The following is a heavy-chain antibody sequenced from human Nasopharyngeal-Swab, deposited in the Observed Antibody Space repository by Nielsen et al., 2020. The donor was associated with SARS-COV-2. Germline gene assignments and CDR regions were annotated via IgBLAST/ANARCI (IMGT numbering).Heavy chain of an antibody. V-gene: IGHV1-46*01. CDR2: INPSGGST. CDR1: GYTFTSYY. Sequence: ASVKVSCKASGYTFTSYYMHWVRQAPGQGLEWMGIINPSGGSTSYAQKFQGRVTMTTDTSTSTAYMELRSLRSDDTAVYYCARDIDIVVVPAAIGGDYWGQGTLVTVSS. D-gene: IGHD2-2*01. CDR3: ARDIDIVVVPAAIGGDY. J-gene: IGHJ4*02.